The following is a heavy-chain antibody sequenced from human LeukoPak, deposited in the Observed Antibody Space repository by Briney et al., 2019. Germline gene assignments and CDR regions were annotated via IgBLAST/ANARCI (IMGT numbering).Heavy chain of an antibody. Sequence: PGRSLRLSCAASGFTFSSYGMHWVRQAPGKGLEWVAVISYDGSNKYYADSVKGRFTISRDNSKNTLYLQMNSLRAEDTAVYYCSLLGYCSSTSRQAPIYYYGMDVWGQGTTVTVSS. D-gene: IGHD2-2*01. V-gene: IGHV3-30*03. CDR3: SLLGYCSSTSRQAPIYYYGMDV. CDR2: ISYDGSNK. J-gene: IGHJ6*02. CDR1: GFTFSSYG.